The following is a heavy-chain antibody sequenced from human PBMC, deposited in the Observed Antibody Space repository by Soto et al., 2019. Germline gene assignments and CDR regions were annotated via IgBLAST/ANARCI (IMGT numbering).Heavy chain of an antibody. CDR2: IYYSGST. CDR3: ARHTLAYDSSFGLEENWFDP. Sequence: SETLSLTCTVSGGSISSSSYYWGWIRQPPGKGLEWIGSIYYSGSTYYNPSLKSRVTISVDTSKNQFSLKLSSVTAADTAVYYCARHTLAYDSSFGLEENWFDPWGQGTLVTVSS. CDR1: GGSISSSSYY. V-gene: IGHV4-39*01. J-gene: IGHJ5*02. D-gene: IGHD3-3*01.